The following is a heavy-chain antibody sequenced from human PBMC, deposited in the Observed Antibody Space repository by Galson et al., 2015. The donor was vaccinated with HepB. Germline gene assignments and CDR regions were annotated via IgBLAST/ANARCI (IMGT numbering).Heavy chain of an antibody. D-gene: IGHD3-22*01. V-gene: IGHV4-59*02. CDR1: GAAVTEHS. J-gene: IGHJ2*01. CDR2: VRNTGDT. Sequence: ETLSLTCTVSGAAVTEHSWSWIRQPPGKGLEWLGDVRNTGDTKYNPSLRSRLRTSVDMSRRQFSLTLLAVTAADTALDFCARLYFYEFSDYYRLWYFDLWGRGTLVTVSS. CDR3: ARLYFYEFSDYYRLWYFDL.